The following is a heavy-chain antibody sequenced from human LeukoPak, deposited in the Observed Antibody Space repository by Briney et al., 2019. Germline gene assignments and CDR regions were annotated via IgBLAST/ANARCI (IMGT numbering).Heavy chain of an antibody. CDR3: ARDYGSSWSRGYFDY. CDR2: ISGSGVST. V-gene: IGHV3-23*01. D-gene: IGHD6-13*01. CDR1: GFTFSSYA. Sequence: GGSLRLSCAASGFTFSSYAMTWVRQAPGKGLDWVSAISGSGVSTYYADSVQGRFTISRDNSKNTLYLQMNSLRAEDTAVYYCARDYGSSWSRGYFDYWGQGTLVTVSS. J-gene: IGHJ4*02.